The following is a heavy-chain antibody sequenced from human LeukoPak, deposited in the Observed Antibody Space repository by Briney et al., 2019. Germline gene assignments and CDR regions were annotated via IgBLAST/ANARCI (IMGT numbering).Heavy chain of an antibody. Sequence: SETLSLTCTVSGGSISSGGYYWSWNRQHPGKGLEWIGYIYYSGSTYYNPSLKSRVTISVDTSKNHFSLKLSSVTAADTAVYYCARVGTTVATPTGYWGQGTLVTVSS. CDR3: ARVGTTVATPTGY. V-gene: IGHV4-31*03. CDR1: GGSISSGGYY. J-gene: IGHJ4*02. CDR2: IYYSGST. D-gene: IGHD4-4*01.